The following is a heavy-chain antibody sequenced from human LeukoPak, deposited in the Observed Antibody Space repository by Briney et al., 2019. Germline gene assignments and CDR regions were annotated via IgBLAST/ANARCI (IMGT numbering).Heavy chain of an antibody. V-gene: IGHV3-23*01. J-gene: IGHJ4*02. CDR3: ARVTGTAPPRFDY. CDR2: ISVSGADT. D-gene: IGHD1-7*01. CDR1: GFTFTNYV. Sequence: PGGSLRLSCAASGFTFTNYVMTWVRQAPGKGLEWLSGISVSGADTYYADSVKGRFTISRDNAKNSLYLQMNSLRAEDTAVYYCARVTGTAPPRFDYWGQGTLVTVSS.